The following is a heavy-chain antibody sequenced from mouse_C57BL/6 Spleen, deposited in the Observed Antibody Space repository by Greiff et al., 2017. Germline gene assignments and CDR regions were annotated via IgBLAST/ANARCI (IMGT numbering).Heavy chain of an antibody. J-gene: IGHJ2*01. CDR1: GYTFTSYW. CDR3: ARNLYSEGGLDY. D-gene: IGHD6-5*01. V-gene: IGHV1-50*01. Sequence: VQLKQPGAELVKPGASVKLSCKASGYTFTSYWMQWVKQRPGQGLEWIGEIDPSDSYTNYNQKFKGKATLTVDTSSSTAYMQLSSLTSEDSAVYYCARNLYSEGGLDYWGPGTTLTVSS. CDR2: IDPSDSYT.